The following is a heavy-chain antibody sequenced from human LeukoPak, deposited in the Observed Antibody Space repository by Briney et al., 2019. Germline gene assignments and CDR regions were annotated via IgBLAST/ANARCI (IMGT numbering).Heavy chain of an antibody. V-gene: IGHV4-30-2*01. CDR1: GGSISSGGYY. CDR3: ARHGMRNRYSSGWGPRAFDI. CDR2: IYHSGST. D-gene: IGHD6-19*01. J-gene: IGHJ3*02. Sequence: SQTLSLTCTVSGGSISSGGYYWSWIRQPPGKGLEWIGYIYHSGSTYYNPSLKSRVTISVDTSKNQFSLKLSSVTAADTAVYYCARHGMRNRYSSGWGPRAFDIWGQGTMVTVSS.